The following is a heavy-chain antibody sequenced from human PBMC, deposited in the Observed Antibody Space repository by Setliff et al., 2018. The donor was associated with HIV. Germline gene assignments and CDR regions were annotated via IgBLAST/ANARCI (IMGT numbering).Heavy chain of an antibody. Sequence: SETLSLTCTVSGGSISSYYWSWIRQPPGKGLEWIGYIYYSGTTNYNPSLKSRVTISVDTSKNQFSLKLSSVTAADTAVYFCARGYSSSWYDSWGQGTLVTVSS. J-gene: IGHJ5*01. D-gene: IGHD6-13*01. CDR1: GGSISSYY. CDR3: ARGYSSSWYDS. CDR2: IYYSGTT. V-gene: IGHV4-59*08.